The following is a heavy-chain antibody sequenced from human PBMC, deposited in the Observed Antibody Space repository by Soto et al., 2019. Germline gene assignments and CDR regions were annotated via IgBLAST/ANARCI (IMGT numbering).Heavy chain of an antibody. V-gene: IGHV1-69*13. CDR3: ARDFRPPGYSYGTIQGYYYGMDV. J-gene: IGHJ6*02. Sequence: SVKVSCKASGGTFSSYAISWVRQAPGQGLEWMGGIIPIFGTANYAQKLQGRVTITADESTSTAYMELSSLRSEDTAVYYCARDFRPPGYSYGTIQGYYYGMDVWGQGTTVTVSS. CDR2: IIPIFGTA. D-gene: IGHD5-18*01. CDR1: GGTFSSYA.